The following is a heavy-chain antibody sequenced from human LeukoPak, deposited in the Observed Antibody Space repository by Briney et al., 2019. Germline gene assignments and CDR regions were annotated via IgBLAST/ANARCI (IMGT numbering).Heavy chain of an antibody. Sequence: PGGSLRLSCAASGFTFSSHGMCWVRQAPGRGLEWVSSISIGGDTTYSDSVKGRFTISRDNSKSTLYLQLDSLRAEDTAIYYCAKEIRPNDCWGQGTLVTVSS. CDR1: GFTFSSHG. CDR3: AKEIRPNDC. CDR2: ISIGGDTT. D-gene: IGHD4-17*01. J-gene: IGHJ4*02. V-gene: IGHV3-23*01.